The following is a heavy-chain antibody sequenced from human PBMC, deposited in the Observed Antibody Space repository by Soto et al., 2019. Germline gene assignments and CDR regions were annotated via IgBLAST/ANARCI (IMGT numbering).Heavy chain of an antibody. Sequence: GGSLRLSCAASGLTFSSYGMSWVRQSPGKGLEWVSAISGSGGSTYYADSVKGRFTISRDNSKNTLYLQMNSLRAEDTAVYYCAKSLVVVAAPFDYWGQGTLVTVSS. CDR2: ISGSGGST. J-gene: IGHJ4*02. CDR1: GLTFSSYG. V-gene: IGHV3-23*01. CDR3: AKSLVVVAAPFDY. D-gene: IGHD2-15*01.